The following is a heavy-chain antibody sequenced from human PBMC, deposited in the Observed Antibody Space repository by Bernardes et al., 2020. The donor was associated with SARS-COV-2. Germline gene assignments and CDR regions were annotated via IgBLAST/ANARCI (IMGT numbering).Heavy chain of an antibody. D-gene: IGHD3-22*01. J-gene: IGHJ3*02. CDR2: IYWDDDK. V-gene: IGHV2-5*02. Sequence: SGPTLLKATQTLTLTCPFSGFSLSTSGVGVGWIRQPPGKALEWLALIYWDDDKRYSPSLKSRLTITKDTSKNQVVLTMTNMDPVDTATYYCAHGRPYDSSGYYNPDAFDIWGQGTMVTVSS. CDR3: AHGRPYDSSGYYNPDAFDI. CDR1: GFSLSTSGVG.